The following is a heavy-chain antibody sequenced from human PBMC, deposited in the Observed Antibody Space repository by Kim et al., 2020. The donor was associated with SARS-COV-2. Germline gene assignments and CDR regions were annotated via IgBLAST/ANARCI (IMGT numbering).Heavy chain of an antibody. V-gene: IGHV3-30*04. CDR1: GFTFSSYA. J-gene: IGHJ6*02. Sequence: GGSLRLSCAASGFTFSSYAMHWLRQAPGKGLEWVAVISYDGSNKYYADSLKGRFTISRDNSKNTLYLQMNSLRAEDTAVYYCAREQVGSWPYYYCYCVMDVWGQGTTVTVSS. CDR3: AREQVGSWPYYYCYCVMDV. D-gene: IGHD6-13*01. CDR2: ISYDGSNK.